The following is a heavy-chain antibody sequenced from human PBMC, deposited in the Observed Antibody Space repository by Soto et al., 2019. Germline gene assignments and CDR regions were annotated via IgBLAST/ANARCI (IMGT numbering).Heavy chain of an antibody. CDR1: GGSISSYY. D-gene: IGHD2-2*01. J-gene: IGHJ4*02. CDR2: IYTSGST. CDR3: ARACSSNNCYDVFDY. V-gene: IGHV4-4*07. Sequence: SETLSLTCTVSGGSISSYYWSWIRQPAGKGLEWIGRIYTSGSTNYNPSLKSRVTMSVDTSKNQFSLKLSSVTAADRAVYYCARACSSNNCYDVFDYWGQGTLVTVSS.